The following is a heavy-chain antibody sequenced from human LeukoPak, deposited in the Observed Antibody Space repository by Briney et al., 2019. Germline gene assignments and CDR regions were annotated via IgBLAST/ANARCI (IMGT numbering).Heavy chain of an antibody. CDR2: IYHSGST. CDR1: GGSISISNSNW. V-gene: IGHV4-4*02. J-gene: IGHJ2*01. D-gene: IGHD4-23*01. Sequence: SETLSLTCAVSGGSISISNSNWWSWVRQPPGKGLEWIGEIYHSGSTNYNPSLKSRVTISVDKSKNQFSLKLSSVTAADTAVYYCARDLHGGDSFTSDWYFDLWGRGTLVTVSS. CDR3: ARDLHGGDSFTSDWYFDL.